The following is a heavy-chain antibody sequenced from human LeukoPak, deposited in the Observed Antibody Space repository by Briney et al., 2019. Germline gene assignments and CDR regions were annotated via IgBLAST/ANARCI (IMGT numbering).Heavy chain of an antibody. CDR3: AKDLGMTTVTTFDY. Sequence: PGGSLRLSCAASGFTFDDYAMHWVRQAPGKGLEWVSGISWNSGSIGYADSVKSRFTISRDNAKNSLYLQMNSLRAEDTALYYCAKDLGMTTVTTFDYWGQGTLVTVSS. D-gene: IGHD4-11*01. CDR1: GFTFDDYA. V-gene: IGHV3-9*01. CDR2: ISWNSGSI. J-gene: IGHJ4*02.